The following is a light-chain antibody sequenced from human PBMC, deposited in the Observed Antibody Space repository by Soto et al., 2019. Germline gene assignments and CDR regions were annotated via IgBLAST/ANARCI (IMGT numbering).Light chain of an antibody. V-gene: IGKV1-39*01. Sequence: DIQMTQSPSSLSASVGDRITITCRASQSISNYLNWYQQKPGKAPKLLIYAASRLESGVPSRFSGSGSGTDFTLTISSLQPEDFTTSSCQQTASSILYTFGQGTKVEIK. CDR3: QQTASSILYT. J-gene: IGKJ2*01. CDR2: AAS. CDR1: QSISNY.